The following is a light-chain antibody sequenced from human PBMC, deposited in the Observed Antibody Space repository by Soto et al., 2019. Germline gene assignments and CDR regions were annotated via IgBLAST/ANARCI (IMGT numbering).Light chain of an antibody. CDR3: QQYGSSPRT. V-gene: IGKV3-20*01. CDR2: GTS. Sequence: EIVLTQSPGTLSLSPGERANLSCRASQSVTSSSLAWYQQKPGRAPRLLISGTSIRATGIPDTFSGSGSGTDFTLTISRLEPEDFAVYYCQQYGSSPRTFGGGTKVEIK. CDR1: QSVTSSS. J-gene: IGKJ4*01.